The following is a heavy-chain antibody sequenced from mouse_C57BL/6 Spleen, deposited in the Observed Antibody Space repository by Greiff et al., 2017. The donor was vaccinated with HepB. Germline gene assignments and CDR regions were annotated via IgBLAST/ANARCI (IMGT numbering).Heavy chain of an antibody. V-gene: IGHV5-16*01. CDR2: INYDGSST. CDR1: GFTFSDYY. J-gene: IGHJ3*01. D-gene: IGHD2-3*01. CDR3: ARGAYDGFSWFAY. Sequence: VQLKQSEGGLVQPGSSMKLSCTASGFTFSDYYMAWVRQVPEKGLEWVANINYDGSSTYYLDSLKSRFIISRDNAKNTLYLQMSSLKSEDAATYYCARGAYDGFSWFAYGGKGTLVTVSA.